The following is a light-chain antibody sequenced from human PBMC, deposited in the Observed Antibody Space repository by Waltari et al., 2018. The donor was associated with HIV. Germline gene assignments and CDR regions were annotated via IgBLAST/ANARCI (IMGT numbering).Light chain of an antibody. Sequence: QSVLTQPPSMSGAPGQRVTIPCTGSRAHIRSGYSVHWYQQLPGTAPKLLIYGNTNRPSGVPDRFSGSKSGTSASLAITGLQAEDEADYYCQSYDSSLNKVFGGGTKLTVL. CDR1: RAHIRSGYS. CDR2: GNT. J-gene: IGLJ2*01. V-gene: IGLV1-40*01. CDR3: QSYDSSLNKV.